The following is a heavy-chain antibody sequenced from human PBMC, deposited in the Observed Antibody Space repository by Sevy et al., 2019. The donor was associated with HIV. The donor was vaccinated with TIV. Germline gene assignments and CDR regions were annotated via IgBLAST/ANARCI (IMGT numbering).Heavy chain of an antibody. CDR1: GYTFSANY. V-gene: IGHV1-2*02. CDR3: ASAPYKTDWYPYLDY. D-gene: IGHD3-9*01. Sequence: ASVKVSCKPSGYTFSANYIHWVRQAPGQGLEWMGWINPTTGNTKYAQKFQGRVAMIRDMSISTAYMELSGLRSDDTALYFCASAPYKTDWYPYLDYWGQGTLVTVSS. CDR2: INPTTGNT. J-gene: IGHJ4*02.